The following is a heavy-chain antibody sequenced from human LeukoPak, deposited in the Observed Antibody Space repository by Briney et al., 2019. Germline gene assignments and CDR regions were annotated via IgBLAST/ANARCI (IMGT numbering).Heavy chain of an antibody. V-gene: IGHV4-34*01. D-gene: IGHD3-22*01. CDR2: IHHSGGT. CDR1: GGSFSGYY. J-gene: IGHJ6*03. CDR3: ARVVGYYYVHYYYYMDV. Sequence: SETLSLTCGVSGGSFSGYYWTWIRQPPGKGLEWIGEIHHSGGTNYNPSLKSRVTISVDTSKNQFSLKLSSVTAADTAVYYCARVVGYYYVHYYYYMDVWGKGTTVTISS.